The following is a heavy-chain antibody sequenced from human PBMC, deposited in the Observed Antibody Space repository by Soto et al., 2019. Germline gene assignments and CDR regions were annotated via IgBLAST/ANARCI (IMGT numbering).Heavy chain of an antibody. CDR1: GFTFNSAC. D-gene: IGHD3-22*01. CDR3: TTEFGYSRGQNDN. J-gene: IGHJ4*02. Sequence: EVQLVESGGGLVKPGGSLRLSCAAYGFTFNSACMSWVRQAPGKGLEWVGRLKGKSVGGTTDYAAPVTGRFTISSDDSKDTVYLQMNSLKIEDTAVYYCTTEFGYSRGQNDNWGQGTLVTVSS. V-gene: IGHV3-15*07. CDR2: LKGKSVGGTT.